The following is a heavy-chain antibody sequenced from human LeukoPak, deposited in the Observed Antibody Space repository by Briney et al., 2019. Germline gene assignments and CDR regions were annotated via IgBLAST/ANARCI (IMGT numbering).Heavy chain of an antibody. CDR1: GFTFSDEY. J-gene: IGHJ4*02. V-gene: IGHV3-11*03. Sequence: PGGALRLSCAASGFTFSDEYMSWIRQAPGKGLEWVSYISNSGSYTNYADSVKGRFTISRDNAKNSLYLQMSSLRAEDTAVYYCARSRGAGSAAYFDYWGQGTLITVSS. CDR3: ARSRGAGSAAYFDY. CDR2: ISNSGSYT. D-gene: IGHD6-19*01.